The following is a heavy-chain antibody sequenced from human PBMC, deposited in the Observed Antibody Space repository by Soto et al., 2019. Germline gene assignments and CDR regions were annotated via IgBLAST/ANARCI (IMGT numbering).Heavy chain of an antibody. CDR3: AREGYCSSTSCSNPNVNWFDP. J-gene: IGHJ5*02. CDR2: IYYSGST. Sequence: SETLSLTCTVSGGSISSYYWSWIRQPPGKGLEWIGYIYYSGSTNYNPSLKSRVTISVDTSKNQFYLKLSSVTAADTAVYYCAREGYCSSTSCSNPNVNWFDPWGQGTLVTVSS. D-gene: IGHD2-2*01. V-gene: IGHV4-59*01. CDR1: GGSISSYY.